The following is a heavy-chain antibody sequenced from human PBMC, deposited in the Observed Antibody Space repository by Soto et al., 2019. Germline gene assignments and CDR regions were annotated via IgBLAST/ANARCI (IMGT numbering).Heavy chain of an antibody. CDR1: GGTFSSYA. CDR3: ARELYQLLFRYCYGMDV. CDR2: IIPIFGTA. Sequence: ASVKVSCKASGGTFSSYAISWVRQAPGQGLEWMGGIIPIFGTANYAQKFQGRVTITADKSTSTAYMELSSLRSEDTAVYYCARELYQLLFRYCYGMDVWGQGTTVTVS. J-gene: IGHJ6*02. V-gene: IGHV1-69*06. D-gene: IGHD2-2*01.